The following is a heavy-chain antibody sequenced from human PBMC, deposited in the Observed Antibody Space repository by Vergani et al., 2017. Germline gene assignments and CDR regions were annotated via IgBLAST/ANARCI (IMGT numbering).Heavy chain of an antibody. Sequence: QVQLVQSGAEMKKPGASVNVSCKTSGYSFNSYGINWVRQAPGQGLEWLGWISGYDGQTKYVEKLQGRITVTIDTSTNSAYMELRGLRSDDTAVYYCASGGSIAAPSYLYYFYMDVWGKGTSVTGSS. D-gene: IGHD6-6*01. CDR2: ISGYDGQT. CDR3: ASGGSIAAPSYLYYFYMDV. V-gene: IGHV1-18*01. CDR1: GYSFNSYG. J-gene: IGHJ6*03.